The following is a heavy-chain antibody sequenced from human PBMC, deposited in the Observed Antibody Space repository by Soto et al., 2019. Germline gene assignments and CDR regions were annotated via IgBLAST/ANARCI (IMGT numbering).Heavy chain of an antibody. J-gene: IGHJ6*02. CDR1: GGTFSSYA. Sequence: QVQLVQSGAEVKKPGSSVKVSCKASGGTFSSYAISWVRQAPGQGLEWMGGIIPSFGTANYAQKFQGRVTITADEYTSTAYMELSSLRSEDTAVYYCARSGIAAAGTYYYYYGMDVWGQGTTVTVSS. CDR3: ARSGIAAAGTYYYYYGMDV. D-gene: IGHD6-13*01. CDR2: IIPSFGTA. V-gene: IGHV1-69*01.